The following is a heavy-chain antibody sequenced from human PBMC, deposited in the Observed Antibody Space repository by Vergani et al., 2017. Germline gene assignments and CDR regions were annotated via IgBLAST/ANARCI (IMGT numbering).Heavy chain of an antibody. J-gene: IGHJ5*01. V-gene: IGHV3-74*03. D-gene: IGHD2-8*02. CDR2: IDEYVNGA. Sequence: EVQLVESGGGSVQSGGSLRLSCVASGFSFNTYWMHWVRQVPGKGLMWVARIDEYVNGATYGDFETGRFTISRDNAKNTVFLEMNTLRADDAGVYYCVRTQYCTVNACNTLFDSWGQVALVTVS. CDR1: GFSFNTYW. CDR3: VRTQYCTVNACNTLFDS.